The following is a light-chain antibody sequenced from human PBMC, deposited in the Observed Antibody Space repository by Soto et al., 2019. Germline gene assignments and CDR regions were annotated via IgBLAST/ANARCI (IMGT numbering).Light chain of an antibody. CDR2: KAS. V-gene: IGKV1-5*03. CDR1: QSISSW. Sequence: DIQMTQSPSTLYASVGDRVTITCRASQSISSWLAWYQQKPGKAPKLLIYKASSLESGVPSRFSGSGSGTEFTLTISSLQPDDFATYYCQQYNSILGAFGQGTKVEIK. CDR3: QQYNSILGA. J-gene: IGKJ1*01.